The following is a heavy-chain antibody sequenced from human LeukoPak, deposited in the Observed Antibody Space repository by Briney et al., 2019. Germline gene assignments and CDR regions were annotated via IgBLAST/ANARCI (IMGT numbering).Heavy chain of an antibody. Sequence: SVKVSCKASGGTFSSYAISWVRQAPGQGLEWMGGIIPIFGTANYAQKFQGRVTITADESTSTAYMELSSLRSDDTAVYYCARASVVPAAISYYWGQGTLVTVSS. CDR3: ARASVVPAAISYY. V-gene: IGHV1-69*13. D-gene: IGHD2-2*01. J-gene: IGHJ4*02. CDR2: IIPIFGTA. CDR1: GGTFSSYA.